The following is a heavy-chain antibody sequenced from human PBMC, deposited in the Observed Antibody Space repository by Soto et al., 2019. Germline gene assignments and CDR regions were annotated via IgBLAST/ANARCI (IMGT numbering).Heavy chain of an antibody. CDR2: ISHEGGTQ. CDR1: GFTFSDYG. CDR3: AKDGCPDGICYVRDHWFDP. J-gene: IGHJ5*02. V-gene: IGHV3-30*18. D-gene: IGHD2-8*01. Sequence: GGSLRLSCAASGFTFSDYGIDWIRQAPGKGLEWVAVISHEGGTQYYADSVRGRFTVSRDNSKNTVFLQMNSLREEDTAVYYCAKDGCPDGICYVRDHWFDPWGQGAQVTVSS.